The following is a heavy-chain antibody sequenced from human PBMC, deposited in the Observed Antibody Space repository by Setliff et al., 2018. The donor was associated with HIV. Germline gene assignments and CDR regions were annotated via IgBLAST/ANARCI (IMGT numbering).Heavy chain of an antibody. CDR1: GYTLTELS. D-gene: IGHD3-3*01. Sequence: GASVKVSCKISGYTLTELSIHWVRQAPGKGLEWMANFDPEDGETFYAQKFQGRVTITADESTSTVHMELSSLTSEDTAVYYCARDVYFTFSGEVIRHYLDVWGKGTTVTVSS. CDR3: ARDVYFTFSGEVIRHYLDV. CDR2: FDPEDGET. V-gene: IGHV1-24*01. J-gene: IGHJ6*03.